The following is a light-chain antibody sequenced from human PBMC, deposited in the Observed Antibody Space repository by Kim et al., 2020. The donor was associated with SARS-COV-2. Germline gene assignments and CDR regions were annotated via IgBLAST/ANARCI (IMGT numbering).Light chain of an antibody. V-gene: IGKV1-5*03. Sequence: SVGDRVTITCRASQSISSWLAWYQQKPGKAPKLLIYKASSLESGVPSRFSGSGSGTEFTLTISSLQPDDFATYYCQQYNSYSSGGFGGGTKVDIK. CDR1: QSISSW. CDR2: KAS. CDR3: QQYNSYSSGG. J-gene: IGKJ4*01.